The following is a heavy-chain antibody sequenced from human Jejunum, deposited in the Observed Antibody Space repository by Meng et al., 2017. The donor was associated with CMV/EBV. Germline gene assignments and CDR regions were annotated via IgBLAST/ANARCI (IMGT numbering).Heavy chain of an antibody. J-gene: IGHJ4*02. CDR2: IKPNSGDT. V-gene: IGHV1-2*02. CDR3: ARDHAWGADY. D-gene: IGHD7-27*01. Sequence: CKTSGYFFSDHFMHWVRQAPGQGLEWMGWIKPNSGDTNYAQNFQGRVTMTSDSSFNTAYMELSRLTSDDTAVYYCARDHAWGADYWGQGALVTVSS. CDR1: GYFFSDHF.